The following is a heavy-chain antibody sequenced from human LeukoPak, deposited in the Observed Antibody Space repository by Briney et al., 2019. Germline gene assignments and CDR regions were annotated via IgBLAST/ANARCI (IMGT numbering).Heavy chain of an antibody. J-gene: IGHJ4*02. Sequence: PGGSLRLSCAASGFTFSSYEMSWVRQAPGKGLEWVSYISSSGSTIHYADSVKGRFTISRDNAKNSLYLQMNSLRAEDTAAYYCARSSALQIIDYWGQGTLVTVSS. CDR2: ISSSGSTI. V-gene: IGHV3-48*03. CDR3: ARSSALQIIDY. CDR1: GFTFSSYE. D-gene: IGHD3-3*01.